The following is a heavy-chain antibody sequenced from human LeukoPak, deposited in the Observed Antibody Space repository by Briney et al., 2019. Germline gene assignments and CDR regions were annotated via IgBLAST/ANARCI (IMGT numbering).Heavy chain of an antibody. CDR3: ARDYYDSGSYPFDS. V-gene: IGHV4-4*07. D-gene: IGHD3-10*01. Sequence: SETLSLTCVVYGGSFSGYYWSWIRQPAGKGLEWIGRMFPSGNTNYNPSLNSRVTMSVDTSKNQFSLKLSSVTAADTAVYYCARDYYDSGSYPFDSWGQGTLVTVSS. CDR1: GGSFSGYY. CDR2: MFPSGNT. J-gene: IGHJ4*02.